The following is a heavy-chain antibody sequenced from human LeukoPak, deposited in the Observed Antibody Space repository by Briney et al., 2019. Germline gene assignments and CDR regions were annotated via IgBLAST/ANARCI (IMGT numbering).Heavy chain of an antibody. V-gene: IGHV4-4*07. J-gene: IGHJ6*03. CDR3: ARCLNTYYYDSSGYSPEHYYMDV. Sequence: SETLSLTCTVSGGSIDDCFWSWIRQPAGKGLEWIGRVSSSGSTNSNPSLNRRITMSVDTSKTQISLKLSYVTAADTAVYYCARCLNTYYYDSSGYSPEHYYMDVWGTGTTVTVSS. CDR1: GGSIDDCF. CDR2: VSSSGST. D-gene: IGHD3-22*01.